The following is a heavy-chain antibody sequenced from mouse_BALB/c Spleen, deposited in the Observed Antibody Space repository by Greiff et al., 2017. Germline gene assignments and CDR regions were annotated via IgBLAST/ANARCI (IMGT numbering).Heavy chain of an antibody. Sequence: VQLQQSGPELVKPGASVKISCKASGYTFTDYYINWVKQNPGQGLEWIGWICPGSGNTKYNEKFKGKATLTVDTSSSTAYMQLSSLTSEDTAVYFCARLGYYAMDYWGQGTSVTVSS. V-gene: IGHV1-84*02. CDR1: GYTFTDYY. CDR2: ICPGSGNT. CDR3: ARLGYYAMDY. D-gene: IGHD4-1*01. J-gene: IGHJ4*01.